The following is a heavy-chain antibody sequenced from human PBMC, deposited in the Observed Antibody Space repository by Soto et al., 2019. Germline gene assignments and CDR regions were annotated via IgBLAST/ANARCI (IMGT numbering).Heavy chain of an antibody. J-gene: IGHJ3*02. D-gene: IGHD6-13*01. CDR1: GFTFSNSI. Sequence: EVQLVESGGGLVKPGGPLRLSCAASGFTFSNSIINWVRQAPGQGLEWVSSISGSSDFLYYADSVKGRFTISRDTATNSLYLQMNSLRAEDTAVYYCATSTWYAFDIWGQGTMVTVSS. CDR3: ATSTWYAFDI. V-gene: IGHV3-21*01. CDR2: ISGSSDFL.